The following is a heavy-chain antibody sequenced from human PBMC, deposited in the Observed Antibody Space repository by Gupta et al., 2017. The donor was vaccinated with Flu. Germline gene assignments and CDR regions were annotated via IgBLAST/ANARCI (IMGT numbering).Heavy chain of an antibody. J-gene: IGHJ4*02. CDR2: MKPDGGER. CDR3: AALGATLDF. CDR1: GFTFSSYW. Sequence: EVQLVESGGDVVQPGGSLRIYCVASGFTFSSYWISWVRQDPRKGLEWVANMKPDGGERYYVASVKGRFTISRDNAKNSLYLQMNSLRAEDTAVYYCAALGATLDFWGRGTLVTVSS. D-gene: IGHD1-26*01. V-gene: IGHV3-7*01.